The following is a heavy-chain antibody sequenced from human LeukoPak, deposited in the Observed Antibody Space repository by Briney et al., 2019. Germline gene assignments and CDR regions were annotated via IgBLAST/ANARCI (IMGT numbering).Heavy chain of an antibody. CDR1: GFTFSSYS. D-gene: IGHD1-26*01. CDR2: ISSSSSYI. V-gene: IGHV3-21*04. CDR3: ARLRGVGATRGGFDY. J-gene: IGHJ4*02. Sequence: GGSLRLSCAASGFTFSSYSMNWVRQAPGKGLEWVSSISSSSSYIYYADSVKGRFTISRDNAKNSLYLQMNSLRAEDTALYYCARLRGVGATRGGFDYWGQGTLVTVSS.